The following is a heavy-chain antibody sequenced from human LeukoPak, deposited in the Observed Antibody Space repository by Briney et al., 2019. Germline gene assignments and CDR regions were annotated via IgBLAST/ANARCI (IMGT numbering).Heavy chain of an antibody. CDR2: INHSGST. D-gene: IGHD4-23*01. CDR1: GGSFSGYY. J-gene: IGHJ4*02. CDR3: ARASGAYGGNSGTDY. Sequence: SETLSLTCAVYGGSFSGYYCSWIRQPPGKGLEWIGEINHSGSTNYNPSLKSRVTISVDTSKNQFSLKLSSVTAAGTAVYYCARASGAYGGNSGTDYWGQGTLVTVSS. V-gene: IGHV4-34*01.